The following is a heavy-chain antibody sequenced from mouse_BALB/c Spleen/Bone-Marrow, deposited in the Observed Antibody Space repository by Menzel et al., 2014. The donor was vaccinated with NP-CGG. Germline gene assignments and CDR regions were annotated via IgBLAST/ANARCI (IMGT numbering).Heavy chain of an antibody. CDR3: ARDRGFDY. V-gene: IGHV3-6*01. CDR1: GHPITSGYY. J-gene: IGHJ2*01. Sequence: ESGPGLVKPSHSLFLTCSVTGHPITSGYYWSWLPQFPGNKLEWMGYITYDGSNNYNPSLKNRISITRDTTKNQFYLKLNSVTTEDTATYYCARDRGFDYWGQGTPLTVSS. CDR2: ITYDGSN.